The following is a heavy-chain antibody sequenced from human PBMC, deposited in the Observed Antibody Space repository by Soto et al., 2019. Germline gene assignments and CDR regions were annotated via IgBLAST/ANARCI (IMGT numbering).Heavy chain of an antibody. CDR3: ARDTPGLAETNWFDP. Sequence: SETLSLTCAVSGYSISSGYYWGWIRQPPGKGLEWIGSIHHSGSTDYNPSLKSRVIISVDMSKNQFSLRLSSATAADTAMYYCARDTPGLAETNWFDPWDQGTLVTVSS. V-gene: IGHV4-38-2*02. J-gene: IGHJ5*02. D-gene: IGHD2-15*01. CDR1: GYSISSGYY. CDR2: IHHSGST.